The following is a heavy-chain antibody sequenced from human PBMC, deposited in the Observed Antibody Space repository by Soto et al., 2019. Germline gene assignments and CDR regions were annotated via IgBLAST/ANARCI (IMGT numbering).Heavy chain of an antibody. CDR1: GXTFSNNY. CDR2: IDGTSTFS. V-gene: IGHV3-23*05. Sequence: GSLRLSCVASGXTFSNNYMTWVRQAPGKGLEWVSTIDGTSTFSNSADSVEGRFTISRENSRNTVYMQMNSMRADDTAVYYCAKNSGWFTAWGQRTLGTVSS. D-gene: IGHD6-19*01. CDR3: AKNSGWFTA. J-gene: IGHJ5*02.